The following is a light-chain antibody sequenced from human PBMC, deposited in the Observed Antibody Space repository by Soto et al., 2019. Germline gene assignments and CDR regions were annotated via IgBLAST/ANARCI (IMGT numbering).Light chain of an antibody. CDR1: QNIGIW. V-gene: IGKV1-5*03. J-gene: IGKJ1*01. Sequence: IQMTQSPSTLSASIGDRVAITCRASQNIGIWLAWYQQRPGKAPRFLIYKSSTLESGVPSRFSGSGSGTAFNLTISSLQPDDFATYYCHQYNDYSWTFGQGTKVEIK. CDR3: HQYNDYSWT. CDR2: KSS.